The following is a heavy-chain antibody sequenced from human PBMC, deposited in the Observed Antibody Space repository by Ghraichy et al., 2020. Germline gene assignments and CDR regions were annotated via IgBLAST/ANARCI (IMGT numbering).Heavy chain of an antibody. V-gene: IGHV4-4*09. CDR2: IFSSGDI. D-gene: IGHD6-13*01. CDR3: ARETTNLSWPKFYFDF. Sequence: SETLSLTCTVSGASINSYHWSWIRQSPVKGLEWIGNIFSSGDINYNASLKSRVTVSFVTSNNQFSLRLNSVTATDTGVYYCARETTNLSWPKFYFDFWSQGVLVAVSS. J-gene: IGHJ4*02. CDR1: GASINSYH.